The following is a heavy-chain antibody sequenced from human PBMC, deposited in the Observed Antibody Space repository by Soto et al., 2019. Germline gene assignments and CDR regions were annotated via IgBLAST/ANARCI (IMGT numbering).Heavy chain of an antibody. Sequence: QVQLVESGGGVVQPGRSLRLSCAASGFTFSSYGMHWVRQAPGKGLEWVAVISYDGSNKYYADSVKGRFTISRDNSKNTLYLQMNSQRAEDTAVYYCASRPLANRDYWGQGTLVTVSS. V-gene: IGHV3-30*03. CDR3: ASRPLANRDY. CDR2: ISYDGSNK. D-gene: IGHD1-26*01. CDR1: GFTFSSYG. J-gene: IGHJ4*02.